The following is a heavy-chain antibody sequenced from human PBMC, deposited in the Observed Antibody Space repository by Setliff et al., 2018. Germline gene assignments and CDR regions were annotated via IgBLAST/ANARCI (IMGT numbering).Heavy chain of an antibody. J-gene: IGHJ6*02. CDR3: AKDHCGGDCFPRGYGMDV. Sequence: GGSLRLSCEASGFIFSNYAMHWVRQAPGKGLEWVAVIWYDGTTKYYADSVKGRFTISRDNSENTRYLQMNSLRAEDTGVYYCAKDHCGGDCFPRGYGMDVWGQGTTVTVSS. D-gene: IGHD2-21*02. V-gene: IGHV3-33*06. CDR2: IWYDGTTK. CDR1: GFIFSNYA.